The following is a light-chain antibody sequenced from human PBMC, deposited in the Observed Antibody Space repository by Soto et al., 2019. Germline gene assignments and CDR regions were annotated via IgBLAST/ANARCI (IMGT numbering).Light chain of an antibody. CDR3: SSYAGSNNYVV. CDR1: SSDVGGYNY. J-gene: IGLJ2*01. V-gene: IGLV2-8*01. CDR2: EVS. Sequence: QSVLTQPPSASGSPGQSVTISCTGTSSDVGGYNYVSWYQQHPGKDPKLMIYEVSSRPSGVPDRSSGSKSGNTASLTVSGHQADDEAAYYCSSYAGSNNYVVFGGGTQLTVL.